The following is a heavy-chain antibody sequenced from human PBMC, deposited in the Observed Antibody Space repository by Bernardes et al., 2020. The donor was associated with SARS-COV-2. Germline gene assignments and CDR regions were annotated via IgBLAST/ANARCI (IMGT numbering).Heavy chain of an antibody. CDR3: ASDRVGYSGYDMGEVDA. V-gene: IGHV3-33*08. CDR2: IWYDGSNK. CDR1: GFTFSSYG. D-gene: IGHD5-12*01. J-gene: IGHJ6*03. Sequence: GSLRLSCAASGFTFSSYGMHWFRQAPGKGLEWGAVIWYDGSNKYYADSVKGRFTSSRDNSKNTLYLQMNRLRAEDTAVYYCASDRVGYSGYDMGEVDAWGKGTTVTVS.